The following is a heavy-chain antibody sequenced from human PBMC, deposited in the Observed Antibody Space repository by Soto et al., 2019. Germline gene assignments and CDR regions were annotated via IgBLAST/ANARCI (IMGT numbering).Heavy chain of an antibody. J-gene: IGHJ6*02. Sequence: GESLKISCNGSGYSFTIYWISWVRQMPGKGLEWMGRIDPSDSYTNYSPSFQGHVTISADKSISTAYLQWSSLKASDTAMYYCARQTYYYYGMDVWGQGTTVTVSS. CDR2: IDPSDSYT. V-gene: IGHV5-10-1*01. CDR3: ARQTYYYYGMDV. CDR1: GYSFTIYW.